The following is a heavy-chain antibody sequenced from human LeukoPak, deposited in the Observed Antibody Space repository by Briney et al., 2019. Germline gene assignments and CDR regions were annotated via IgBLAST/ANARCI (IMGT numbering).Heavy chain of an antibody. CDR1: GYTFTGYY. CDR3: ARDDTDIVVVPAAARPLWFDP. D-gene: IGHD2-2*01. CDR2: INPNRGGT. V-gene: IGHV1-2*02. Sequence: ASVKVSCKASGYTFTGYYMHWVRQAPGQGLEWMGWINPNRGGTNYAQKFQGRVTMTRDTSISTAYMELSRLRSDDTAVYYCARDDTDIVVVPAAARPLWFDPWGQGTLVTVSS. J-gene: IGHJ5*02.